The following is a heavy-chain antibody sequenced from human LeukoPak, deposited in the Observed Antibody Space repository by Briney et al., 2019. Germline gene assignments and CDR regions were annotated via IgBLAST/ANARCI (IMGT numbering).Heavy chain of an antibody. V-gene: IGHV3-23*01. J-gene: IGHJ4*02. CDR2: ISGSGGST. Sequence: GGFLRLSCAASGFTFSSYAMSWVRQAPGKGLEWVSAISGSGGSTYYADSVKGRFTISRDNSKNTLYLQMNSLRAEDTAVYYCAKDLRDIVVVVAATPSPPFDYWGQGTLVTVSS. CDR1: GFTFSSYA. D-gene: IGHD2-15*01. CDR3: AKDLRDIVVVVAATPSPPFDY.